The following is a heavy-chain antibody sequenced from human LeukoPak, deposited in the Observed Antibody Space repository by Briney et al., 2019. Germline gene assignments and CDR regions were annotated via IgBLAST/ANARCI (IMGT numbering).Heavy chain of an antibody. J-gene: IGHJ4*02. CDR3: ARGTGGNSLGY. D-gene: IGHD2-8*02. CDR2: ISTRSSTI. CDR1: GFTFSSYS. Sequence: GGSLRLSCAASGFTFSSYSMNWVRQAPGKGLEWVSYISTRSSTIYYADSVKGRFTISRDNAKNSLHLQMDSLRAEDTAVYYCARGTGGNSLGYWGQGTLVTVSS. V-gene: IGHV3-48*04.